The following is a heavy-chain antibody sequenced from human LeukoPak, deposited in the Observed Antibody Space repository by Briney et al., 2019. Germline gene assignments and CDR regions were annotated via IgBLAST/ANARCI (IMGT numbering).Heavy chain of an antibody. CDR2: ISGSGGST. J-gene: IGHJ4*02. Sequence: GGSLRLSCAASGFTFSSYAMSWVRQAPGKGLEWVSAISGSGGSTCYADSVKGRFTISRDNSKNTLYLQMNSLRAEDTAVYYCANVHYDSSGYYRWGQGTLVTVSS. CDR3: ANVHYDSSGYYR. D-gene: IGHD3-22*01. V-gene: IGHV3-23*01. CDR1: GFTFSSYA.